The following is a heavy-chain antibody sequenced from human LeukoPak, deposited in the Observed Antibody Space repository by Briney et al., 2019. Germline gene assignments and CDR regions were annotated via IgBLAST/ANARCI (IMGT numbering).Heavy chain of an antibody. D-gene: IGHD6-13*01. CDR1: GFTFSSYA. CDR2: ISSNGGST. Sequence: GGSLRLSCAASGFTFSSYAMHWVRQAPGKGLEYVSAISSNGGSTYYANSVKGRFTISRDNSKNTLYLQMNSLRAEDTAVYYCAKEGYSSSWWGGAFDIWGQGTMVTVSS. CDR3: AKEGYSSSWWGGAFDI. V-gene: IGHV3-64*01. J-gene: IGHJ3*02.